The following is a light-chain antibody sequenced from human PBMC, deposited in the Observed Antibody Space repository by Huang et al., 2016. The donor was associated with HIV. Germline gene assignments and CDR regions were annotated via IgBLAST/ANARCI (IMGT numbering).Light chain of an antibody. CDR1: QSISSY. CDR3: QQSYSTLIT. Sequence: DIQMTQSPSSLSASVGDRVTITCRASQSISSYLNWYQHKPGEAPKLLIYAASSLQSGVPSRFSGSGSGTDFTLTISSLQPEDFATYYCQQSYSTLITFGQGTRLEIK. V-gene: IGKV1-39*01. CDR2: AAS. J-gene: IGKJ5*01.